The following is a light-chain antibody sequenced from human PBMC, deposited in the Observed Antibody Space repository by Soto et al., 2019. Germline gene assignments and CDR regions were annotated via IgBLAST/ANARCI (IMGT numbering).Light chain of an antibody. J-gene: IGKJ4*02. CDR2: GAS. CDR1: ESLSSN. CDR3: QQYSDWPPT. V-gene: IGKV3-15*01. Sequence: EVVMTQSPATLSVSPGGRATLSCRASESLSSNLAWYQQKPGQAPRLLIYGASTRGPGIPARFSGSGSGTEFTLTISSLQSEDFAVYYCQQYSDWPPTFGRGTKVEIK.